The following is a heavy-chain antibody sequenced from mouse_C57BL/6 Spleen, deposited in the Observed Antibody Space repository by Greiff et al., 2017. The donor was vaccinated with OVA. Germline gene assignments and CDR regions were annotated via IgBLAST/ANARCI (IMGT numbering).Heavy chain of an antibody. Sequence: EVMLVESGGGLVKPGGSLKLSCAASGFTFSDYGMHWVRQAPEKGLEWVAYISSGSSTIYYADTVKGRFTISRDNAKNTLFLQMTSLRSEDTAMYYCEKGPTETGYWYFDVWGTGTTVTVAS. CDR3: EKGPTETGYWYFDV. V-gene: IGHV5-17*01. D-gene: IGHD3-3*01. J-gene: IGHJ1*03. CDR1: GFTFSDYG. CDR2: ISSGSSTI.